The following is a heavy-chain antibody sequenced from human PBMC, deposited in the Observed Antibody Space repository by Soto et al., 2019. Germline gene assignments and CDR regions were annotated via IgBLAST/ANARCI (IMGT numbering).Heavy chain of an antibody. Sequence: LSLTCTVSGGSISSSSYYWGWIRQPPGKGLEWIGNIFYIGSTYYNPSLKSRVTISVDTSKNQFSLKVPSVTAADTAVYFCASRSLLWFGDPAYYLDYWGQGTLVTVSS. CDR3: ASRSLLWFGDPAYYLDY. CDR1: GGSISSSSYY. CDR2: IFYIGST. J-gene: IGHJ4*02. D-gene: IGHD3-10*01. V-gene: IGHV4-39*01.